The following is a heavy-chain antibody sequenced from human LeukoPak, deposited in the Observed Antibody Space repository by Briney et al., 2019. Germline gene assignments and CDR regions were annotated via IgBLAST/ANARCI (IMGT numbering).Heavy chain of an antibody. J-gene: IGHJ5*02. V-gene: IGHV3-23*01. CDR3: GKEGGA. CDR1: GLRFSDFT. CDR2: IGGRGGST. D-gene: IGHD3-16*01. Sequence: PGGSLRLSCAASGLRFSDFTMTWVRQAPGKGPEWVSAIGGRGGSTYYADSLGGRFTISRDNSKDMVHLQMNSLKVEDTATYHCGKEGGAWGQGTKVTVSS.